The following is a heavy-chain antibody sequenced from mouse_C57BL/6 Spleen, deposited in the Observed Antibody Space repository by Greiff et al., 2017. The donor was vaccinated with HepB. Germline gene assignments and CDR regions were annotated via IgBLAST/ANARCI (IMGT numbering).Heavy chain of an antibody. CDR3: ARGRDITTVGDWYFDV. D-gene: IGHD1-1*01. V-gene: IGHV1-63*01. CDR2: IYPGGGYT. CDR1: GYTFTNYW. J-gene: IGHJ1*03. Sequence: QVQLQQSGAELVRPGTSVKMSCKASGYTFTNYWIGWAKQRPGHGLEWIGDIYPGGGYTNYNEKFKGKATLTADKSSSTAYMQFSSLTSEDSAIYYCARGRDITTVGDWYFDVWGTGTTVTVSS.